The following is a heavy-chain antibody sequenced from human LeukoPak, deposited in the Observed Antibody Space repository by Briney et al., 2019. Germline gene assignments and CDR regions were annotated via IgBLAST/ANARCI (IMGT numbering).Heavy chain of an antibody. D-gene: IGHD2/OR15-2a*01. CDR2: IYPGDSET. CDR1: GYSYCTDW. CDR3: ARQQYLAFDI. J-gene: IGHJ3*02. V-gene: IGHV5-51*01. Sequence: GESLKSSCKPSGYSYCTDWIAWLRLMPGKGLEWMGIIYPGDSETRYSTSFQGQVTISADKSISTAYLQWSSLKASDTAIYYCARQQYLAFDIWGQGTMVTVSS.